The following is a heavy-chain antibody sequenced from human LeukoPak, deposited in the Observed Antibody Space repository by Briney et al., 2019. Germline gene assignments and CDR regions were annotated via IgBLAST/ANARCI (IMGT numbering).Heavy chain of an antibody. D-gene: IGHD2-15*01. V-gene: IGHV3-23*01. CDR3: AKDPPYCSGGSCYNWFDP. CDR2: ISGSGGST. J-gene: IGHJ5*02. Sequence: GGSLRLSCAASGFTFSSYAMSWVRQAPGKGLEWVSAISGSGGSTYYADSVKGQFTISRDNSKNTLYLQMNSLRAEDTAVYYCAKDPPYCSGGSCYNWFDPWGQGTLVTVSS. CDR1: GFTFSSYA.